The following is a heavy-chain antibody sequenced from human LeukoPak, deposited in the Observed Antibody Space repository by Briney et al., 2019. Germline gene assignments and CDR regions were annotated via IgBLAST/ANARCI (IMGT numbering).Heavy chain of an antibody. CDR2: IYPGGGST. V-gene: IGHV1-46*01. Sequence: GASVKVSCKASGYTFTSYYIHWVRQAPGQGLEWMGIIYPGGGSTNSAQKFQGRVTMTRDMSTSTVYMELSSLRSEDTAVYYCARDGTAPLGYCSGGSCYSSFDPWGQGTLVTVSS. J-gene: IGHJ5*02. CDR3: ARDGTAPLGYCSGGSCYSSFDP. D-gene: IGHD2-15*01. CDR1: GYTFTSYY.